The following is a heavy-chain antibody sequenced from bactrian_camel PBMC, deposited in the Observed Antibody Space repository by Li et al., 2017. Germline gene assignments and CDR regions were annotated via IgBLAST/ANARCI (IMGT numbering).Heavy chain of an antibody. D-gene: IGHD6*01. J-gene: IGHJ4*01. CDR1: GAIPTKYTYC. CDR3: AAAAICARAWNAGSGYNFNY. Sequence: HVQLVESGGGSVQAGGSLRLSCTASGAIPTKYTYCMAWFRQAPGKEREGVAVLDTHGDIEYADSVKGRFAVSQDIAKNAGYLQMNSLKPEDTAMYYCAAAAICARAWNAGSGYNFNYWGQGTQVTVS. V-gene: IGHV3S53*01. CDR2: LDTHGDI.